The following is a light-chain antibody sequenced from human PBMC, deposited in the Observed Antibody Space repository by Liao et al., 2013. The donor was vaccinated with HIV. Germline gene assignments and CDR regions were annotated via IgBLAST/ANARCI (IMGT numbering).Light chain of an antibody. V-gene: IGLV3-21*04. CDR2: YDS. CDR3: QVWDRGSDHPV. Sequence: SYELTQPPSVSVAPGKTARITCGGNNIGSKSVHWYQQKTGQAPVVVIYYDSDRPSGIPERFSGSKSGNTATLTISRVEAGDEADYYCQVWDRGSDHPVFGGGTKLTVL. J-gene: IGLJ2*01. CDR1: NIGSKS.